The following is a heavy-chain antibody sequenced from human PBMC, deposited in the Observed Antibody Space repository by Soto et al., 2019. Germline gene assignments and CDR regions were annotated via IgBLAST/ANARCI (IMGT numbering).Heavy chain of an antibody. CDR3: ARGLVGNSFRDY. Sequence: QVQLVQSGAEVKKPGASVKVSCKASGYTFTSYGINWVRQATGQGLEWMGWMNPNNGNTGYAQKFQGRVTMTSNTSISTAYMELSNLRSEDTAVYYCARGLVGNSFRDYWGQGTLVTVSS. V-gene: IGHV1-8*01. D-gene: IGHD6-19*01. CDR1: GYTFTSYG. J-gene: IGHJ4*02. CDR2: MNPNNGNT.